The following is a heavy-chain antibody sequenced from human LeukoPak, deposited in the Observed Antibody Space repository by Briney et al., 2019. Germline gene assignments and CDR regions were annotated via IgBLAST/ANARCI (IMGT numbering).Heavy chain of an antibody. J-gene: IGHJ4*02. D-gene: IGHD6-19*01. CDR2: ISYDGGNK. CDR3: AREGSSGGGDY. CDR1: GFTFSSYA. V-gene: IGHV3-30*04. Sequence: GRSLRLSCAASGFTFSSYAMHWVRQAPGKGLEWVAVISYDGGNKYYADSVKGRFTISRDNSKNTLYLQMNSLRAEDTAVYYCAREGSSGGGDYWGQGTLVTVSS.